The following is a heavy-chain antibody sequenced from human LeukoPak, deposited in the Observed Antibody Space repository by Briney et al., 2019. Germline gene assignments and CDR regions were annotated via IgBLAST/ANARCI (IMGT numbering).Heavy chain of an antibody. CDR3: AKDRELRYFDWLLYFDY. V-gene: IGHV3-23*01. Sequence: PGGSLRLSCAASGFTFSSYGMSWVRQAPGKGLEWVSAISGSGGSTYYADSVKGRFTISRDNSKNTLYLQMNSLRAEDTAVYYCAKDRELRYFDWLLYFDYWGQGALVSVSS. CDR2: ISGSGGST. D-gene: IGHD3-9*01. J-gene: IGHJ4*02. CDR1: GFTFSSYG.